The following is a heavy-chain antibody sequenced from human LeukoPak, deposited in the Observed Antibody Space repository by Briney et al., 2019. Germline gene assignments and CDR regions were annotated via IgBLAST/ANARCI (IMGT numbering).Heavy chain of an antibody. D-gene: IGHD2-2*01. CDR2: VSYSGTT. Sequence: PSETLSLTCTVSGGSISSSSFFSAWIRQPPGKGLEWIGTVSYSGTTYYSPSLKSRVTISVDTSKNQFSLRLTSVTAADTALYYCAKLTCSSTFCPLDYWGQGTLVTVSS. CDR1: GGSISSSSFF. V-gene: IGHV4-39*01. J-gene: IGHJ4*02. CDR3: AKLTCSSTFCPLDY.